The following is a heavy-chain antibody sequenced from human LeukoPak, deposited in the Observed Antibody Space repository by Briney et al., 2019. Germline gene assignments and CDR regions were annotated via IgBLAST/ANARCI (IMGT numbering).Heavy chain of an antibody. D-gene: IGHD3-22*01. J-gene: IGHJ4*02. CDR1: GFTFSSYG. CDR3: AKGSYYDSSGPFDY. CDR2: ISYDGSNK. V-gene: IGHV3-30*18. Sequence: GGSLRLSCAAAGFTFSSYGMHWVRQAPGKGLEWVAVISYDGSNKYYADSVKGRFTISRDNSKNTLYLQMNSLRAEDTAVYYCAKGSYYDSSGPFDYWGQGTLVIVSS.